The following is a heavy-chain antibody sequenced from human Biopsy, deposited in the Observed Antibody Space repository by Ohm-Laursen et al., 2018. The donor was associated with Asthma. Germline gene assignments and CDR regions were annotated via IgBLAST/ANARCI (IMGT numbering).Heavy chain of an antibody. CDR2: HDHEEGGT. CDR3: ASDFPKDYVRYNFQF. J-gene: IGHJ4*02. Sequence: ASVKVSCKISGYSLTDLSIHWVRQAPGQGLEWMGGHDHEEGGTVNARRFQGRVTMTEDTSTDTAYVELSSLSSDDTAVYYCASDFPKDYVRYNFQFWGQGTLVTVSS. CDR1: GYSLTDLS. D-gene: IGHD4-17*01. V-gene: IGHV1-24*01.